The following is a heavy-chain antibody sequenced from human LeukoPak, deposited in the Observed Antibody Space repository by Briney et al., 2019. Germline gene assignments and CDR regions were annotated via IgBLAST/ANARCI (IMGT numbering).Heavy chain of an antibody. CDR3: ATWSDGSYYYFDY. CDR1: GFTFSSYW. CDR2: IKQDGCEK. D-gene: IGHD1-26*01. Sequence: GGSLRLSCAASGFTFSSYWMSWVRQAPGKGLEWVANIKQDGCEKYYVDSVKGRFTISRDNAKNSLYLQMNSLRAEDTAVYYCATWSDGSYYYFDYWGQGTLVTVSS. J-gene: IGHJ4*02. V-gene: IGHV3-7*03.